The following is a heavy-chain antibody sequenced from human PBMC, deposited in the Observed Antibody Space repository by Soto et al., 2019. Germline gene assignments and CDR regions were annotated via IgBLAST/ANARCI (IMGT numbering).Heavy chain of an antibody. V-gene: IGHV1-69*02. Sequence: QVQLVQSGAEVKKPGSSVKVSCKASGGTFSSYTISWVRQAPGQGLEWMGRIIPILGIANYAQKFQCRVTITADKSTSTAYMELSSLRSEDTAVYYCARTSGYDYSYFDYWGQGTLVTVSS. CDR1: GGTFSSYT. J-gene: IGHJ4*02. D-gene: IGHD5-12*01. CDR2: IIPILGIA. CDR3: ARTSGYDYSYFDY.